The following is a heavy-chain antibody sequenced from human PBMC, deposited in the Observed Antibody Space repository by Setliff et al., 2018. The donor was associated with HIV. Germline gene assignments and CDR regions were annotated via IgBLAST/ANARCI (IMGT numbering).Heavy chain of an antibody. V-gene: IGHV1-69*05. J-gene: IGHJ3*02. CDR1: GGTFSSYA. Sequence: SVKVSCKASGGTFSSYAISWVRQAPGQGLEWMGGIIPIFGTANYAQKFQGRVTITTDESTSTAYMELSSLRSEDTAVYYCARDRDWYGSGSYAFDIWGQGTMVTVSS. D-gene: IGHD3-10*01. CDR2: IIPIFGTA. CDR3: ARDRDWYGSGSYAFDI.